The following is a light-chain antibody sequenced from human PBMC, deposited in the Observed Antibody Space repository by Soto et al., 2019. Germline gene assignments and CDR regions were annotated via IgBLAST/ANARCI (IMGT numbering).Light chain of an antibody. V-gene: IGKV1D-8*03. Sequence: VIWMTQSPSLLSASTGDRVTISCRMSQGISSWLAWYQQKPGKAPKLLIYKASTLKSGVPSRFSGSGSGTEFTLTIGGLQPDDFATYYCQQFNSYPITFGQGTRLEIK. CDR2: KAS. CDR1: QGISSW. J-gene: IGKJ5*01. CDR3: QQFNSYPIT.